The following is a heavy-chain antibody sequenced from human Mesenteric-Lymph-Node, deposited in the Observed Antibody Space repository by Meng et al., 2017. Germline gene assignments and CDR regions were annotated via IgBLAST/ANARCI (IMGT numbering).Heavy chain of an antibody. J-gene: IGHJ5*02. CDR1: GGSISSYY. D-gene: IGHD3-10*01. Sequence: QVQLQESGPGLVKPSETLSLTCTVSGGSISSYYWTWIRQPPGKGLEWIGYIYHGVNIYYTPSLRSRVTISVDKSRNQFSLKLTSVSAADTAVYYCVRDTRRGGGWFDPWGQGTLVTVSS. CDR3: VRDTRRGGGWFDP. CDR2: IYHGVNI. V-gene: IGHV4-59*12.